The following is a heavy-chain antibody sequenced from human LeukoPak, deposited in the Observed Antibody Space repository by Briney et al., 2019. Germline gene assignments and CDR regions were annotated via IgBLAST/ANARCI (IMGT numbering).Heavy chain of an antibody. V-gene: IGHV4-4*07. CDR3: ARQQQIYCSSTSCLESYYMDV. D-gene: IGHD2-2*01. J-gene: IGHJ6*03. CDR2: IYTSGST. CDR1: GGSISSYY. Sequence: SETLSLTCTVSGGSISSYYWSWIRQPAGKGLEWIGRIYTSGSTNYNPSLKSRVTMSVDTSKNQFSLKLSSVTAADTAVYYCARQQQIYCSSTSCLESYYMDVWGKGTTVTVSS.